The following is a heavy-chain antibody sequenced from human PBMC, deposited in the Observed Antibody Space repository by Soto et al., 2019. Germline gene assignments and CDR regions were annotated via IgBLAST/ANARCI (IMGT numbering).Heavy chain of an antibody. Sequence: SETLSLTCTVSGGSISSSSYYWGWIRQPPGKGLEWIGSIYYSGSTYYNPSLKSRVTISVDTSKNQFSLKLSSVTAADTAVYYCARHSFFRAFDPWGQGTLVTVSS. CDR3: ARHSFFRAFDP. CDR1: GGSISSSSYY. V-gene: IGHV4-39*01. CDR2: IYYSGST. J-gene: IGHJ5*02. D-gene: IGHD2-15*01.